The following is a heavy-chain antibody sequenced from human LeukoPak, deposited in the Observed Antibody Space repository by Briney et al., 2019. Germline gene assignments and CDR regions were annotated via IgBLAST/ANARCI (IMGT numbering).Heavy chain of an antibody. J-gene: IGHJ4*02. D-gene: IGHD2-8*01. CDR1: GFTYSTYA. Sequence: PGGTLRLSCAASGFTYSTYAMHWVRHAPGKGLEWVAVISYGETYKYYADCVKGRFTISRDNSKNTMYMQMNSLRDEDTAVYYCAARYCSKGVCHFYWGQGTLVTVSS. V-gene: IGHV3-30-3*01. CDR3: AARYCSKGVCHFY. CDR2: ISYGETYK.